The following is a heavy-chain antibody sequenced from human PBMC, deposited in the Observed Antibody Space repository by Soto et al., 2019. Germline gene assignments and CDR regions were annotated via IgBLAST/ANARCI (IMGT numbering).Heavy chain of an antibody. CDR1: GGSVRTGSYH. J-gene: IGHJ4*02. D-gene: IGHD3-3*01. Sequence: SETLSLTCSVSGGSVRTGSYHWSWIRQPPGKGLEWIGFIPNNGSPDYNPSLKSRVVVSIDRSKNQFSLKVNSVTAADTAVYFCARDFAYFDSWGQGTLVTVSS. V-gene: IGHV4-61*01. CDR3: ARDFAYFDS. CDR2: IPNNGSP.